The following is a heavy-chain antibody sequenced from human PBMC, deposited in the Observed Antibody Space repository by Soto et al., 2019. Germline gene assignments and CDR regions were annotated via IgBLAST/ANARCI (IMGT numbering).Heavy chain of an antibody. D-gene: IGHD2-15*01. CDR2: IGFSGGSR. Sequence: EVQLLEAGGGVVQPGGSLIGSCAASGFNFSGYVLSWVRQAPGKGVELVSVIGFSGGSRFYADSVKGRFTSSRDISSNTVYLQMNSLRAEDTAVYYCAQSQDEMATNSMVALWGQGTLVTVSS. CDR3: AQSQDEMATNSMVAL. CDR1: GFNFSGYV. J-gene: IGHJ4*02. V-gene: IGHV3-23*01.